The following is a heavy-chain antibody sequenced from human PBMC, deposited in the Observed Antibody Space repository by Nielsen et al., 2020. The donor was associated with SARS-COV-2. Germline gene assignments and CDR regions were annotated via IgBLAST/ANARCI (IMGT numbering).Heavy chain of an antibody. CDR1: GYTFTSYA. D-gene: IGHD6-19*01. V-gene: IGHV1-3*01. CDR3: ATDLGSSGWNQFDY. Sequence: ASVKVSCKASGYTFTSYAMHWVRQAPGQRLEWMGWINAGNGNTKYSQKFQGRVTITRDTSASTAYMELSSLRSEDTAVYYCATDLGSSGWNQFDYWGQGTLVTVSS. J-gene: IGHJ4*02. CDR2: INAGNGNT.